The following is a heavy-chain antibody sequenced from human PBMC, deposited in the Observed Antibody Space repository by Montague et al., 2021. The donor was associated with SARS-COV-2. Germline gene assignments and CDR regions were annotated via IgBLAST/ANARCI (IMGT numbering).Heavy chain of an antibody. CDR1: GGSINDFY. CDR2: IFPGGIT. CDR3: ARDHQVAGTAMDV. V-gene: IGHV4-4*07. J-gene: IGHJ6*02. Sequence: SETLSLTCTVSGGSINDFYWSWIRQRAGKGLEWIGRIFPGGITNYVPSVKGRVTMSVDTSKNHFSLKMTSVTAADTAVYYCARDHQVAGTAMDVWGQGTTVTVSS. D-gene: IGHD6-19*01.